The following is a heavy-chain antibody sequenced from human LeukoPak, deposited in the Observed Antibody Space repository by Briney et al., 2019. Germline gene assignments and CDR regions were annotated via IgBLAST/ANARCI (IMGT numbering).Heavy chain of an antibody. D-gene: IGHD3-22*01. CDR3: ARSGRDGSGYYLRYFDY. J-gene: IGHJ4*02. V-gene: IGHV4-38-2*02. CDR2: IYHSGYT. CDR1: RYSIRSDYY. Sequence: SETLSLTCSVSRYSIRSDYYWGSIRQPPGKGLEWIASIYHSGYTYYSASLKSRVTLSVDTSKNQFSLNLRSVTAADTAVYYCARSGRDGSGYYLRYFDYWGQGSLVIVSS.